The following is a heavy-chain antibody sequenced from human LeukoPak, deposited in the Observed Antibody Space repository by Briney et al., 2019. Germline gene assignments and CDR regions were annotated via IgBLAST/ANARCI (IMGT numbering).Heavy chain of an antibody. CDR3: ARAAIAAARIYYYMDV. D-gene: IGHD6-13*01. V-gene: IGHV3-7*01. CDR2: IKQDGSEK. Sequence: PGGSLRLSCAASGFTFSSYWMSWVRQAPGKGLEWVANIKQDGSEKYYVDSVKGRFTISRDNAENPLYLQMNSLRAEDTAVYYCARAAIAAARIYYYMDVWGKGTTVTVSS. J-gene: IGHJ6*03. CDR1: GFTFSSYW.